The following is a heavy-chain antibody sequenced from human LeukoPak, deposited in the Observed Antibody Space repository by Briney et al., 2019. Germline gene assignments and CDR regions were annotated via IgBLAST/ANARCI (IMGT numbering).Heavy chain of an antibody. Sequence: SGPTLVNPTQTLTLTCTFSGFSLSTSGMCVSWIRQPPGKALEWLARIDWDDDKYYSTSLKTRLTISKDASKNQVVLTMTNMDPVDTATYYCARTLRSGCPRGFEYWGQGTLVTVSS. V-gene: IGHV2-70*11. CDR3: ARTLRSGCPRGFEY. J-gene: IGHJ4*02. CDR1: GFSLSTSGMC. CDR2: IDWDDDK. D-gene: IGHD6-19*01.